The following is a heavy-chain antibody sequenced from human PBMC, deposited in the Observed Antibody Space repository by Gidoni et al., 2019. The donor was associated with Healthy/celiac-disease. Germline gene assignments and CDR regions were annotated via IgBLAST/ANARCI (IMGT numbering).Heavy chain of an antibody. CDR2: ISGSGGST. CDR3: AKAGGVYDILTGPHFDY. V-gene: IGHV3-23*01. Sequence: EVQLLESGGGLVQPGGSLRLSCAASGFTFSSYAMSWVRQAPGKGLEWVSAISGSGGSTYYADSVKGRFTISRDNSKNTLYLQMNSLRAEDTAVYYCAKAGGVYDILTGPHFDYWGQGTLVTVSS. J-gene: IGHJ4*02. CDR1: GFTFSSYA. D-gene: IGHD3-9*01.